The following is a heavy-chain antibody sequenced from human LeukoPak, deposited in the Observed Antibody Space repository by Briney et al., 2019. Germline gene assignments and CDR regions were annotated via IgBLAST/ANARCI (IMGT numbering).Heavy chain of an antibody. V-gene: IGHV3-23*01. CDR3: AKGIDSSGYYPFDH. CDR1: GFTFSSYA. Sequence: EGSLRLSCAASGFTFSSYAVSWVRQAPGKGLEWVSAISDTGGGTHYADSVKGRFTISRDNSKDTLYLQMNSLRAEDTAVYYCAKGIDSSGYYPFDHWGQGTLVTVSS. D-gene: IGHD3-22*01. CDR2: ISDTGGGT. J-gene: IGHJ4*02.